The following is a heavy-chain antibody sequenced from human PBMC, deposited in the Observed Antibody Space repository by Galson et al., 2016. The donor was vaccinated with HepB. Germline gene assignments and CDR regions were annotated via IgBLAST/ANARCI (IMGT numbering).Heavy chain of an antibody. J-gene: IGHJ6*02. CDR2: INHSGTT. CDR1: GGSFSDYF. D-gene: IGHD3-9*01. Sequence: ETLSLTCDVYGGSFSDYFWSWIRQPPGEGLEWIGEINHSGTTSYNPSLKSRLTISVDTSKNQVSLKLSSVTAADTAIYYCARVNVKILTGYYVAYTYYGMDVWGQGTTATVSS. CDR3: ARVNVKILTGYYVAYTYYGMDV. V-gene: IGHV4-34*01.